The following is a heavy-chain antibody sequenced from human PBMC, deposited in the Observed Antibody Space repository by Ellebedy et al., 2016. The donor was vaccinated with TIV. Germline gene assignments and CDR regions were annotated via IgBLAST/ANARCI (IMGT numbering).Heavy chain of an antibody. CDR1: VIPFSSSW. Sequence: GESLKISXAASVIPFSSSWMSWVRQAPGKGLEWVSVIYSGGNTYYADSVKGRFTISRDNSKNTLYLQMNSLRAEDTAVYYCARVPTVTTKDDAFDIWGQGTMVTVSS. J-gene: IGHJ3*02. CDR2: IYSGGNT. CDR3: ARVPTVTTKDDAFDI. D-gene: IGHD4-17*01. V-gene: IGHV3-53*01.